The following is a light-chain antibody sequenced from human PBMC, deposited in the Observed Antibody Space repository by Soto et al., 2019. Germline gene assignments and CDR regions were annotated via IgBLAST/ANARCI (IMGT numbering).Light chain of an antibody. V-gene: IGLV2-14*01. CDR1: SSDIGGYNY. J-gene: IGLJ1*01. Sequence: SAVNRPASVSESPGQSITISCAGTSSDIGGYNYVSWYQQHPDKAPKLMIYGVTNRPSGVSDRFSGSKSGNTASLTISGLPAADEADYYCSSNTTSNSLVVFGSGTK. CDR2: GVT. CDR3: SSNTTSNSLVV.